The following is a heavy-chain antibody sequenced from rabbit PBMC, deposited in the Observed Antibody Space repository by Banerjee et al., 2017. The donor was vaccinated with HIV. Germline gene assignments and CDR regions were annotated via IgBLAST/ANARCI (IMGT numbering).Heavy chain of an antibody. D-gene: IGHD1-1*01. CDR1: GFDFSSYG. CDR2: IDTVFGST. J-gene: IGHJ4*01. V-gene: IGHV1S39*01. Sequence: QEQLKESGGGLVQPGGSLTLSCKASGFDFSSYGVSWVRQAPGKGLEWIGYIDTVFGSTYYATWVNGRFTISKTSSTTVTLQMTSLTAADTATYFCARDLGGVIGWNFNLWGPGTLVTVS. CDR3: ARDLGGVIGWNFNL.